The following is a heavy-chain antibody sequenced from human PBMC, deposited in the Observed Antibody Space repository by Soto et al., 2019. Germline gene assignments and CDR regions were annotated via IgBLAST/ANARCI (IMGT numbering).Heavy chain of an antibody. J-gene: IGHJ6*03. Sequence: SETLSLTCTVSGDSISNNNFYWGWICQPPGKGLEWIGSIYYSGSTYYNPSLKSRVTISVDTSNNQLSLKLSSVTAADTAVYYCARHYGYYSHYMDVWTKGTTVTVSS. CDR1: GDSISNNNFY. CDR2: IYYSGST. V-gene: IGHV4-39*01. CDR3: ARHYGYYSHYMDV. D-gene: IGHD3-10*01.